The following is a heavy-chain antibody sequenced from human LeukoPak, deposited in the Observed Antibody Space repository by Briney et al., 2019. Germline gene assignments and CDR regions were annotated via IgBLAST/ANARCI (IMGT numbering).Heavy chain of an antibody. CDR2: ISSASGSI. J-gene: IGHJ4*02. CDR1: GFTFSSYS. Sequence: GGSLRLSCAASGFTFSSYSMNWVRQAPGKGLEWVSYISSASGSIYYADSVKGRFTISRDNAKNSLYLQMNSLRAEDTAVYYCARGGKFLRSGPDYWGQGTLVIVSS. D-gene: IGHD3-3*01. CDR3: ARGGKFLRSGPDY. V-gene: IGHV3-21*05.